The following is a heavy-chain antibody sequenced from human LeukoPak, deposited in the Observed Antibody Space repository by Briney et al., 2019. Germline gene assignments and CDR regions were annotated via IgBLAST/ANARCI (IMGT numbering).Heavy chain of an antibody. CDR3: ARDSPRTTVTSDY. D-gene: IGHD4-17*01. CDR1: GYTFTSYD. Sequence: ASVKVSCKASGYTFTSYDINWVRQATGQGLEWMGWMNPNSGNTGYAQKFQGRVTMTTDTSTSTAYMELRSLRSDDTAVYYCARDSPRTTVTSDYWGQGTLVTVSS. V-gene: IGHV1-8*01. CDR2: MNPNSGNT. J-gene: IGHJ4*02.